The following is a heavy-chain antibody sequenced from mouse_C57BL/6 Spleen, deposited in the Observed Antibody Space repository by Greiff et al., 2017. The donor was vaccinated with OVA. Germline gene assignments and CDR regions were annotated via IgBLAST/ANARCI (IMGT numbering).Heavy chain of an antibody. J-gene: IGHJ3*01. D-gene: IGHD2-5*01. CDR2: IDPEDGET. CDR3: VRGLYSSFAY. Sequence: EVQLQQPGAELVKPGASVKLSCTASGFNIKDYYMHWVKQRTEQGLEWIGRIDPEDGETKYAPKFQGKATITADTSSNTAYLQLSSLTSEDTAVYYCVRGLYSSFAYWGQGTLVTVSA. CDR1: GFNIKDYY. V-gene: IGHV14-2*01.